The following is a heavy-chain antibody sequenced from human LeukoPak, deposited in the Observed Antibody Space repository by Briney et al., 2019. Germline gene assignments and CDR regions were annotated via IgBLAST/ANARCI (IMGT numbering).Heavy chain of an antibody. Sequence: GVSVKVSCKASGYTLTSYYMHWVRQTPGQGLEWMGIINPNDGSATYAQRFQGRVSMTRGTSTSTVYMDLQSLRSEDTAVYYCARGELLLDNWGQGTLVTVSS. CDR1: GYTLTSYY. CDR3: ARGELLLDN. V-gene: IGHV1-46*03. CDR2: INPNDGSA. J-gene: IGHJ4*02. D-gene: IGHD3-10*01.